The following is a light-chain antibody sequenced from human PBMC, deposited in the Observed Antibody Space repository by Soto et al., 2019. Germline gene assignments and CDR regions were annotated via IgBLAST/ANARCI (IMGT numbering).Light chain of an antibody. Sequence: DIVLTQSPGTLSLSPGEGATLSCRASQSLSNVFLAWYQQKPGRAPRLLIYGTSSRATGIPDRFSGSGSGTDFTLTISSLEPEDFAFYYCQQRNSWPLTFGGGTKVDIK. V-gene: IGKV3D-20*02. CDR3: QQRNSWPLT. CDR1: QSLSNVF. J-gene: IGKJ4*01. CDR2: GTS.